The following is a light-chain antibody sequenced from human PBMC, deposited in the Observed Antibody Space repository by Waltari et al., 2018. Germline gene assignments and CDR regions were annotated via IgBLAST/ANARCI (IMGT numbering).Light chain of an antibody. CDR1: QSVFNY. CDR2: DTS. Sequence: IVLTQSPVTLSLSPGDRATLSCRASQSVFNYLAWYQQKPGQAPRLLIYDTSNRATGIPDRFSASGSGTDFTLTISRLEPEDFAVYYCHQRSSWPLTFGGGTKVEIK. J-gene: IGKJ4*01. CDR3: HQRSSWPLT. V-gene: IGKV3-11*01.